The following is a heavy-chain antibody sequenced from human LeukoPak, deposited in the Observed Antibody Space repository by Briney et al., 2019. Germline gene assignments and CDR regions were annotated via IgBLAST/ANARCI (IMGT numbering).Heavy chain of an antibody. CDR3: ARHGVTRYFDY. D-gene: IGHD5-18*01. J-gene: IGHJ4*02. V-gene: IGHV4-39*01. CDR1: GGSISSSSYY. Sequence: PSETLSLTCIVSGGSISSSSYYWGWIRQPPGKGLEWIGSIYYSGSTYYNPSLKSRVTISVDTSKNQFSLKLSSVTAADTAVYYCARHGVTRYFDYWGQGTLVTVSS. CDR2: IYYSGST.